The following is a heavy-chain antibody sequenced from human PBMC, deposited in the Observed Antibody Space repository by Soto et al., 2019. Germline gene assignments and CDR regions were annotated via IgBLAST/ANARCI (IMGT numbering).Heavy chain of an antibody. CDR3: AKGGTAKRSFDY. V-gene: IGHV3-23*01. J-gene: IGHJ4*02. D-gene: IGHD1-7*01. Sequence: EMQLLESGGGLVQHGGSLRLSCAASGFTISSYAMSWVRQAPGKGLEWVSAISGSGGSTYYADSVKGRFTISRDNSKNTLYLQMNSLRAEDTAVYYCAKGGTAKRSFDYWGQGTLVTVSS. CDR1: GFTISSYA. CDR2: ISGSGGST.